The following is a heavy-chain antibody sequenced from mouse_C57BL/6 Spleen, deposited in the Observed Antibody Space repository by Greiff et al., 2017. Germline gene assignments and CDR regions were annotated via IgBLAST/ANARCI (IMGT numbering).Heavy chain of an antibody. Sequence: QVQLQQSGAELMKPGASVKLSCKATGYTFTGYWIEWVKQRPGHGLEWIGEILPGRGSTNYNEKFKGKVTFTADTSSNTAYMQLSSLTTEDSAIYYCAHYDYGYYFDYGGQGTTLTVSS. D-gene: IGHD2-4*01. V-gene: IGHV1-9*01. CDR2: ILPGRGST. CDR1: GYTFTGYW. CDR3: AHYDYGYYFDY. J-gene: IGHJ2*01.